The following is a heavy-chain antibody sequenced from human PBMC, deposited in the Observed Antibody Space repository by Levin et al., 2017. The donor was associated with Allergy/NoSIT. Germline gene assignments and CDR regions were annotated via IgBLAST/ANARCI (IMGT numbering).Heavy chain of an antibody. CDR3: AKDAIPYSGYDCLDY. V-gene: IGHV3-30*18. Sequence: PGGSLRLSCAASGFTFSSYGMHWVRQAPGKGLEWVAVISYDGSNKYYADSVKGRFTISRDNSKNTLYLQMNSLRAEDTAVYYCAKDAIPYSGYDCLDYWGQGTLVTVSS. J-gene: IGHJ4*02. CDR1: GFTFSSYG. CDR2: ISYDGSNK. D-gene: IGHD5-12*01.